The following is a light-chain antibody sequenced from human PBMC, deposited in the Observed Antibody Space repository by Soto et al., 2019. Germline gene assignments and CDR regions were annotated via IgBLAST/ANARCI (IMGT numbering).Light chain of an antibody. Sequence: IQLTDAPSSLSASVLYRVTITFLASQGISSYLAWYQQKPGKAPKLLIYAASTLQSGVPSRFSGSGSGTDFTLTISSLQPEDFATYYCQQLNSYPLTFGGGTKVDNK. CDR2: AAS. J-gene: IGKJ4*01. CDR3: QQLNSYPLT. CDR1: QGISSY. V-gene: IGKV1-9*01.